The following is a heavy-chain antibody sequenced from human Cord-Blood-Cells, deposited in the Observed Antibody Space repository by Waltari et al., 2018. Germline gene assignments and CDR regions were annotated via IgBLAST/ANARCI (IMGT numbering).Heavy chain of an antibody. CDR3: ARHSSSWYFDY. CDR1: GGSISSSSYY. J-gene: IGHJ4*02. Sequence: QLQLQESGPGLVKPSETLSLTCTVSGGSISSSSYYWGWIRQPPGKGLEWIGSIYYSGSTYYTPSLRSRVTISVDTSKNQFSLKLSSVTAADTAVYCCARHSSSWYFDYWGQGTLVTVSS. V-gene: IGHV4-39*01. D-gene: IGHD6-13*01. CDR2: IYYSGST.